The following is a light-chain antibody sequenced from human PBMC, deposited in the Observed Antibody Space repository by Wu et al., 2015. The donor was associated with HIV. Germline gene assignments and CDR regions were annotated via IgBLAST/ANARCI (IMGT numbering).Light chain of an antibody. V-gene: IGKV1-5*03. CDR2: AAS. J-gene: IGKJ4*01. CDR3: QQHITYPLT. CDR1: QSISTW. Sequence: DVQMTQSPSTLSASVGDRVVITCRASQSISTWLAWYRQKSGKAPELLIYAASTLDTGVPSRFSGSGSGTEFNLTVSSLQPDDFGFYYCQQHITYPLTFGAGTKVEIK.